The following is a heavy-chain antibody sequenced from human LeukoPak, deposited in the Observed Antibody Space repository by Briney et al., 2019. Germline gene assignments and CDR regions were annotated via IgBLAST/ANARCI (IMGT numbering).Heavy chain of an antibody. V-gene: IGHV3-23*01. CDR3: ARDPPLLRYFDW. J-gene: IGHJ4*02. CDR1: GFTFSSYA. CDR2: ISGSGGST. D-gene: IGHD3-9*01. Sequence: GGSLRLSCAASGFTFSSYAMNWVRQAPGKGLEWVSTISGSGGSTYNADSVKGRFTISRDNAKNSLYLQMNSLRAEDTAVYYCARDPPLLRYFDWWGQGTLVTVSS.